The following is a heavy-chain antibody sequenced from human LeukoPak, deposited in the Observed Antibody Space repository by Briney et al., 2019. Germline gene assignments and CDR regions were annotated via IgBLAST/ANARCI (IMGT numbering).Heavy chain of an antibody. V-gene: IGHV3-30-3*01. Sequence: GGSLRLSCAASGFTFSRYPMHWVRQAPGKGLEWVAVVSYDGSIKSYADSVEGRFTISRDNPRNTLYLQMNSLRGEDTAIYYCAAWRGYDSGSFSGPLDYWGQGTLVLVSS. CDR2: VSYDGSIK. J-gene: IGHJ4*02. D-gene: IGHD3-10*01. CDR1: GFTFSRYP. CDR3: AAWRGYDSGSFSGPLDY.